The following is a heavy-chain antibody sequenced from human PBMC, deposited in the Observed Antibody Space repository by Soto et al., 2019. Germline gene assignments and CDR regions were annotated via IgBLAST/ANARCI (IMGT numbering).Heavy chain of an antibody. CDR2: VNHSGST. V-gene: IGHV4-34*01. CDR3: ARVRMTTATFYYYYAMDV. J-gene: IGHJ6*02. D-gene: IGHD4-17*01. CDR1: GGSFSAYY. Sequence: SETLSLTCAVYGGSFSAYYWSWIRQPPGKGLEWIGEVNHSGSTNYNPSLKSRVTITIDTSKNQFSLKLSSVTAADTAVYYCARVRMTTATFYYYYAMDVWGQGTTVTVSS.